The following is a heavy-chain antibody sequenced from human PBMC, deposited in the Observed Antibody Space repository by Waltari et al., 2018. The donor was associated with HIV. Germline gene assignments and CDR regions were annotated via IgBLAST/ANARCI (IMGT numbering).Heavy chain of an antibody. J-gene: IGHJ4*02. CDR1: GFTFSSYG. CDR2: IWYDGSNN. D-gene: IGHD4-17*01. CDR3: ARDGNGDYYFDY. Sequence: QVQLVESGGGVVQPGRSLRLSCAASGFTFSSYGMHWVRQAPGKGLEWVAVIWYDGSNNYYAYSVKGRFTISRDNSKNTLYLQMNSLRAEDTAVYYCARDGNGDYYFDYWGQGTLVTVSS. V-gene: IGHV3-33*01.